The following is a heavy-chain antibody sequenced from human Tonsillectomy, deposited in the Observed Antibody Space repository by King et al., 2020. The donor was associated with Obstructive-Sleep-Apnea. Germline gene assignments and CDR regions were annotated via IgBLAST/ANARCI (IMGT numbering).Heavy chain of an antibody. V-gene: IGHV4-59*01. Sequence: HVQLQESGPRLVRPSATLSLTCTASGVSITTYYWSWIRQPPGKGLEWIGYIYHSGSTDYNPSLKSRVTISVDTPKNQFSLRLSSVTAADTAVYYCARGGAGTGGLDMWGQGTMVTVSS. D-gene: IGHD6-19*01. CDR2: IYHSGST. J-gene: IGHJ3*02. CDR1: GVSITTYY. CDR3: ARGGAGTGGLDM.